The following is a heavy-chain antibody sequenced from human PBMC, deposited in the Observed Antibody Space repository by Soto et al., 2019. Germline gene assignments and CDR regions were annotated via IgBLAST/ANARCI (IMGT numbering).Heavy chain of an antibody. CDR3: ARGTVPPKLELQYYYGMDV. D-gene: IGHD1-7*01. Sequence: QVQLVQSGAEVKKPGSSVKVSCKASGGTFSSYAISWVRQAPGQGLEWMGGIIPTFGTANYAQKFQGRVTITADESTSTAYMELSSLRSEDTAVYYCARGTVPPKLELQYYYGMDVWGQVTTVTVSS. CDR1: GGTFSSYA. CDR2: IIPTFGTA. J-gene: IGHJ6*02. V-gene: IGHV1-69*01.